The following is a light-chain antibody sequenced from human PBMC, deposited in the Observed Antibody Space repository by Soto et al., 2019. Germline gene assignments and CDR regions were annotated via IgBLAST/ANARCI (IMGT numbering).Light chain of an antibody. CDR1: QYINTR. Sequence: EIVLTQSPATLSSFPGDRVTLSCRASQYINTRLAWYQHRPGQAPRLLIYQTSIRAAGIPARFSASGSGTDFTLNISDVQPEDFALYYCNQRQSWPRTFGQGTKVDI. CDR2: QTS. V-gene: IGKV3-11*01. J-gene: IGKJ1*01. CDR3: NQRQSWPRT.